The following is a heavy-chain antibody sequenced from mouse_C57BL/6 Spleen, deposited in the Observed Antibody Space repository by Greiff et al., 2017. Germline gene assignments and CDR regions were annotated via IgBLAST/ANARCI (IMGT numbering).Heavy chain of an antibody. CDR2: IDPENGDT. J-gene: IGHJ2*01. Sequence: EVKLQQSGAELVRPGASVTLSCTASGFNIKDDYMHWVKQRPEQGLEWIGWIDPENGDTEYASKFQGKATITADTSSNTAYLQLSSLTSEDTAVYYCTTGYYGSSYDYWGQGTTLTVSS. CDR3: TTGYYGSSYDY. CDR1: GFNIKDDY. V-gene: IGHV14-4*01. D-gene: IGHD1-1*01.